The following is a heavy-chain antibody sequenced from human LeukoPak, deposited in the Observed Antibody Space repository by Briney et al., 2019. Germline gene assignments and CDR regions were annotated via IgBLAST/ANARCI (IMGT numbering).Heavy chain of an antibody. D-gene: IGHD3-16*01. Sequence: SGGSLRLSCAASGFTFSSYWMHWVRQAPGKGLVWVSRINSDGSSTSYADSVKGRFTISIDNSKNTLYLQMNSLGAEDTAVYYCARRAGAYTHPYDYWGQGTLVTVSS. J-gene: IGHJ4*02. CDR1: GFTFSSYW. CDR3: ARRAGAYTHPYDY. V-gene: IGHV3-74*01. CDR2: INSDGSST.